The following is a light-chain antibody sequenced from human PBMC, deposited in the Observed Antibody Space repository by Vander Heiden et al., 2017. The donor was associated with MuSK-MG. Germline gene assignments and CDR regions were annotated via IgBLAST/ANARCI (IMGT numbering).Light chain of an antibody. V-gene: IGKV3-20*01. Sequence: EIVLTQSPGTLSLSPGERATLSCRASQSVSSSHLAWYQQKPGQAPRLLIYAGSRRPTGIPDRFRGSGSGTDFTLTISRLEPEDSAVYYCQQYGTSPPLTFGGGTKVEIK. CDR3: QQYGTSPPLT. CDR2: AGS. J-gene: IGKJ4*01. CDR1: QSVSSSH.